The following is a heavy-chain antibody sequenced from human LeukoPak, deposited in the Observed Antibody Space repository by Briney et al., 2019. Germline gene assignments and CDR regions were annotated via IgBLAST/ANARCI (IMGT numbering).Heavy chain of an antibody. CDR2: ISGSGDRT. CDR1: GFTFSSFT. Sequence: PGGSLSLSCAASGFTFSSFTMTWVRQAPGKGLEWVSSISGSGDRTYYADSVKGRFTISRDNSRNTLYLQMNSVRAEDTAVYFCAKDHGVAVAGMYYWGQGTLVTVSS. J-gene: IGHJ4*02. V-gene: IGHV3-23*01. D-gene: IGHD6-19*01. CDR3: AKDHGVAVAGMYY.